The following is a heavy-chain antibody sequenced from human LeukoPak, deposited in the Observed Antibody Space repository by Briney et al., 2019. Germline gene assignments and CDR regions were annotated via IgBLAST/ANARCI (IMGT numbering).Heavy chain of an antibody. Sequence: PGGSLRLSCTVPGFTLTNEPMASGRQATGKGLELDPAISTSGATTQYAGSVKGRFTISRDNPKNPLYLRMNSLRAEDTAVYYCAKGHYYGSGSYWVWGQGTLVTVSS. D-gene: IGHD3-10*01. CDR1: GFTLTNEP. J-gene: IGHJ4*02. CDR3: AKGHYYGSGSYWV. V-gene: IGHV3-23*01. CDR2: ISTSGATT.